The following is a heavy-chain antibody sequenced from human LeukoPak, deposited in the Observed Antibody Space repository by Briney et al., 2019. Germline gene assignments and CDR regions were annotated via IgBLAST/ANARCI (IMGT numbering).Heavy chain of an antibody. J-gene: IGHJ4*02. Sequence: ALEWLALIYWDDDKRYNPSLKNRLTITKDTAKNQVVLTMTNMDPVDTGTYYCAHSGGKFDYWGQGTLVTVSS. D-gene: IGHD3-16*01. CDR3: AHSGGKFDY. V-gene: IGHV2-5*02. CDR2: IYWDDDK.